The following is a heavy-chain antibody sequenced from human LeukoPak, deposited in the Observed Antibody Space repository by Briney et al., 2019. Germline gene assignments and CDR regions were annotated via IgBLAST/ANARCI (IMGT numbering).Heavy chain of an antibody. J-gene: IGHJ6*02. CDR2: IYYSGST. D-gene: IGHD5-18*01. CDR3: ARDRRGYSYGWYYYYGMDV. CDR1: GGSISSYY. Sequence: SETLSLTCTVSGGSISSYYWSWIRQPPGKGLEWIGYIYYSGSTNYNPSLKSRVTISGDTSKNQFSLKLSSVTAADTAVYYCARDRRGYSYGWYYYYGMDVWGQGTTVTVSS. V-gene: IGHV4-59*01.